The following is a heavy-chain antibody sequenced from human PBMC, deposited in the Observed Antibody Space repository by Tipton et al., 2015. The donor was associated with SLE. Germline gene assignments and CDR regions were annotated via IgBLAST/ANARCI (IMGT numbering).Heavy chain of an antibody. D-gene: IGHD2-8*01. Sequence: QSGPEVKKPGASVTVSCKASGYTFNTYGINWVRQAPGQGLEWMGWISAYNGNTYYAQKFRGRVTMTTDTSTSTAYMELSSLRSDDTAVYYCASNGQRLNAFDIWGQGTMVTVSS. V-gene: IGHV1-18*01. J-gene: IGHJ3*02. CDR1: GYTFNTYG. CDR2: ISAYNGNT. CDR3: ASNGQRLNAFDI.